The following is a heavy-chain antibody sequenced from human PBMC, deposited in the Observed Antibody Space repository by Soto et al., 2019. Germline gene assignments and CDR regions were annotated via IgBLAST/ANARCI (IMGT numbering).Heavy chain of an antibody. Sequence: GPEVQKPGASVKVSCKASGSTFPSSTVSWVRQAPGQGLEWMGWINAHNGNTKYAQKFQGRLTMTTDTSTGTGYMELRSLRSDDTAIYFCAIADYGDPDYWGQGTLVTVSS. J-gene: IGHJ4*02. CDR2: INAHNGNT. CDR3: AIADYGDPDY. V-gene: IGHV1-18*01. D-gene: IGHD4-17*01. CDR1: GSTFPSST.